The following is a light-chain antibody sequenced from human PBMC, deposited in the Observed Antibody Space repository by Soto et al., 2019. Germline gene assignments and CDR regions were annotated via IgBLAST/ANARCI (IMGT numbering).Light chain of an antibody. V-gene: IGLV2-14*01. CDR3: SSYTSSSTLV. Sequence: QSALTQPASVSGSPGQSITISCTGTSSDVGGYNYVSWYQQHPGKAPKLMIYDVSNRPSGVSNRFSGSKSGNTASQTISGLQAEDEDDYYCSSYTSSSTLVCGTGTKLTVL. J-gene: IGLJ1*01. CDR1: SSDVGGYNY. CDR2: DVS.